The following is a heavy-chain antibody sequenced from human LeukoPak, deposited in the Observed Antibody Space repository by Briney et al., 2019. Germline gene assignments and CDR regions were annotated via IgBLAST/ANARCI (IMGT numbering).Heavy chain of an antibody. J-gene: IGHJ4*02. V-gene: IGHV4-39*07. CDR1: GGSISSSSYY. Sequence: SETLSLTCTVSGGSISSSSYYWGWIRQPPGKGLEWIGSIYYSGSTYYNRSLKSRVTISVDTSKNQFSLKLSSVTAADTAVYYCARDSSVGATGSFDYWGQGTLVTVSS. CDR3: ARDSSVGATGSFDY. CDR2: IYYSGST. D-gene: IGHD1-26*01.